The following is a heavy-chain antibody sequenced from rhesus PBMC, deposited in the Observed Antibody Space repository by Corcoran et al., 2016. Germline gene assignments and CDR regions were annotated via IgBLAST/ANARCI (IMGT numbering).Heavy chain of an antibody. CDR2: IGGSRRST. CDR3: ARALYYYDSGYYTELDY. D-gene: IGHD3-28*01. CDR1: GYSISRGYG. Sequence: QVQLQESGPGLVKPSETLSLTCAVSGYSISRGYGWSWIRQPPGKGLEWIGDIGGSRRSTNYNPSLKSRVTMSKDTSKNHFALKLSAVTAADTAVYYCARALYYYDSGYYTELDYWGQGVLVTVSS. J-gene: IGHJ4*01. V-gene: IGHV4-127*01.